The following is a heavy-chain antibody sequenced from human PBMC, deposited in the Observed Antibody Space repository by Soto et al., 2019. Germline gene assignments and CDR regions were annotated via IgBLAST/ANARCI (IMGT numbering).Heavy chain of an antibody. CDR3: AKDRMGASGWFDP. J-gene: IGHJ5*02. CDR2: VSGNGGNT. CDR1: GFSFSSYT. V-gene: IGHV3-23*01. Sequence: GGALRLSCVASGFSFSSYTMNWVRQAPGKGLEWVSGVSGNGGNTYYADSVKGRFSISRDNSKNTLYLQLNSLRAEDTAIYYCAKDRMGASGWFDPWGQGTPVTVSS. D-gene: IGHD1-26*01.